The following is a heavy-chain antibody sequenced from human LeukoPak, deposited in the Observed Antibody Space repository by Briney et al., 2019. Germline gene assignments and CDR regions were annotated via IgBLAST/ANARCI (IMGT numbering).Heavy chain of an antibody. CDR3: ATGSRFFGVVIKDY. Sequence: PGGSLRLSCAASGFTFSSYAMHWVRQAPGKGLEWMGGFDPEDGETIYAQKFQGRVTMTEDTSTDTAYMELSSLRSEDTAVYYCATGSRFFGVVIKDYWGQGTLVTVSS. V-gene: IGHV1-24*01. CDR1: GFTFSSYA. D-gene: IGHD3-3*01. CDR2: FDPEDGET. J-gene: IGHJ4*02.